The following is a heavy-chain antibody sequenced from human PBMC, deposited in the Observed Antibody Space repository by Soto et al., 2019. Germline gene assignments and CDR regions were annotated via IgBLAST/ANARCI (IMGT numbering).Heavy chain of an antibody. CDR3: ATYSVGEGGRGY. V-gene: IGHV4-4*09. Sequence: QVQLQESGPGLVKPSETLSLTCTVSGGSMSGQHWSWIRQPPGKGLEWIGHHSDSTNYNPSLKSRVTISTDTSKNQFSRKLSAVTAADTAVYYCATYSVGEGGRGYWGQGTLVTVSS. D-gene: IGHD5-12*01. CDR1: GGSMSGQH. CDR2: HHSDST. J-gene: IGHJ4*02.